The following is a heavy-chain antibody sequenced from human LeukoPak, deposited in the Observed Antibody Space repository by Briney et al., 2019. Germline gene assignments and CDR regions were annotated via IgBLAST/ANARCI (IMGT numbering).Heavy chain of an antibody. CDR3: ARGLVFWSGYWFDY. V-gene: IGHV4-61*02. CDR2: IYTSGST. Sequence: SETLSLTRTVSGGSISSGSYYWSWIRQPAGKGLEWIGRIYTSGSTNYNPSLKSRVTISVDTSKNQFSLKLSSVTAADTAVYYCARGLVFWSGYWFDYWGQGTLVTVSS. CDR1: GGSISSGSYY. D-gene: IGHD3-3*01. J-gene: IGHJ4*02.